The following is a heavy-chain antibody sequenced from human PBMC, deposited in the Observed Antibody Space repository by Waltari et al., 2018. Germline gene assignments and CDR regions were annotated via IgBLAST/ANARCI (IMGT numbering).Heavy chain of an antibody. CDR1: GYPFRDFD. D-gene: IGHD3-3*01. CDR2: INPKSGNT. V-gene: IGHV1-8*02. J-gene: IGHJ4*02. CDR3: ARVHYDFWSGYYI. Sequence: QMQLVQSGAEVKKPGASVKVSCKASGYPFRDFDINVVRQATGHGLVWMGWINPKSGNTVSAQNFQDRVTITRDPSTSTVYMELSSLRSDDAAVYYCARVHYDFWSGYYIWGQGTLVTVPS.